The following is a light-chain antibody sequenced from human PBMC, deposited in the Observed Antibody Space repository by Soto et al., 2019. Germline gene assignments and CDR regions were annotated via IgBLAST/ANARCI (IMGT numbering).Light chain of an antibody. J-gene: IGKJ1*01. CDR3: QQYNSYPWT. Sequence: DMQITHSLFTVSASVLYRVTITCRASQSISSWLAWYQQKPGKAPKLLIYDASSLESGVPSRFSGSGSGTEFTLTISSLQPDDFATYYCQQYNSYPWTFGQGTKVDIK. CDR2: DAS. V-gene: IGKV1-5*01. CDR1: QSISSW.